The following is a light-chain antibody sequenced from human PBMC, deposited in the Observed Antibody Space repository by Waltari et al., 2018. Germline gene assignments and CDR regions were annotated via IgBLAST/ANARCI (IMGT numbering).Light chain of an antibody. CDR2: DAS. J-gene: IGKJ1*01. V-gene: IGKV3-20*01. Sequence: EIVLTQSPGTLSLSPGERVTLSCRASQSVGRYLAWYQQKPGPAPRLLIYDASTRATGIPYRFSGSGSGTDFSLNISRLESEDFAVYYCQKYVNLPATFGQGTKVEIK. CDR3: QKYVNLPAT. CDR1: QSVGRY.